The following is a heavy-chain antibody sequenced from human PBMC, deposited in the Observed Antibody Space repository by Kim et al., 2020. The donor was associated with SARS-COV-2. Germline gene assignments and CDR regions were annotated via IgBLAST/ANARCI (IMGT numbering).Heavy chain of an antibody. V-gene: IGHV3-7*03. CDR1: GFTFSNFW. J-gene: IGHJ5*02. D-gene: IGHD6-25*01. CDR2: IKLDGSDK. CDR3: ARGGRRGLHH. Sequence: GGSLRLSCAASGFTFSNFWMTWVRQAPGKGLEWLANIKLDGSDKYYVDSVKGRFTISRDNAKNSLYLQMNSLGVEDTATYYCARGGRRGLHHWGQGTPVTVSS.